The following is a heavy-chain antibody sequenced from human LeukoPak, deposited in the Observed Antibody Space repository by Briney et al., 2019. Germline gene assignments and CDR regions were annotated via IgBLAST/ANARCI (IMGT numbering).Heavy chain of an antibody. V-gene: IGHV4-39*01. CDR3: ARQTGSGLFILP. J-gene: IGHJ4*02. D-gene: IGHD3/OR15-3a*01. CDR1: SGSISTSNYY. CDR2: IFYSGST. Sequence: PSETLSLTCTVSSGSISTSNYYWGWVRPPPGKALEWIGNIFYSGSTYYSLSLKSRVTISLDTSKNQFSLRLTSVTAADTAVYYCARQTGSGLFILPGGQGTLVTVSS.